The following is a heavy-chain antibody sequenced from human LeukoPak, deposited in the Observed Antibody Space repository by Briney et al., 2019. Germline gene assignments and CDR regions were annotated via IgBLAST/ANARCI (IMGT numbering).Heavy chain of an antibody. CDR3: ARDRVVPAAILWFDP. CDR1: GGSISSYY. D-gene: IGHD2-2*01. CDR2: IYTSGST. J-gene: IGHJ5*02. V-gene: IGHV4-4*07. Sequence: PSETLSLTCTVSGGSISSYYWSWIRQPAGKGLEWIGRIYTSGSTNYNPSLKSRVTMSVDTSKNQFSLKLSSVTAADTAVYYCARDRVVPAAILWFDPWGQGTLVTVSS.